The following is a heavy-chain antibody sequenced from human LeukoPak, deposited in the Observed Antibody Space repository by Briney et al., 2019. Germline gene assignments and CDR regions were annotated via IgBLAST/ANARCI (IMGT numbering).Heavy chain of an antibody. CDR2: INTSSNER. J-gene: IGHJ4*02. Sequence: PGGSLRLSCAASGFTFSTYNMNWFRQAPGKGLEWISDINTSSNERYYADSVKGRFTISRDNGKNSLNLQMNSLRAEDTAVYYCARGLLGVGELSLYRPADYWGQGTLVTVSS. D-gene: IGHD3-16*02. CDR1: GFTFSTYN. CDR3: ARGLLGVGELSLYRPADY. V-gene: IGHV3-48*01.